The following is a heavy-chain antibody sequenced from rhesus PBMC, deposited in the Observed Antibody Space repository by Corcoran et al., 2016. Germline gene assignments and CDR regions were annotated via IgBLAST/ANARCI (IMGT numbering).Heavy chain of an antibody. V-gene: IGHV4-65*02. D-gene: IGHD4-23*01. J-gene: IGHJ4*01. CDR3: ARRLNTVTFDY. CDR1: GGSVSSSNW. Sequence: QVQLQESGPGLVKPSETLSLTCAVSGGSVSSSNWWNWFRQPPGKGLEWIGVIGCSSGSTNYNPSLKSRVTLSVDTSKNQLSLKLSSVTAADTAVYYCARRLNTVTFDYWGQGVLVTVSS. CDR2: IGCSSGST.